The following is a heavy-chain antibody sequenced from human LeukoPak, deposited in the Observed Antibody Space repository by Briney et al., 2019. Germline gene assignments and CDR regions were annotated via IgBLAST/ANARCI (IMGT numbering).Heavy chain of an antibody. CDR1: GFTFSSYG. CDR3: ARDRPPYNSGPDAFDI. D-gene: IGHD6-19*01. V-gene: IGHV3-33*01. Sequence: GGSLRLSCAASGFTFSSYGMHWVRQAPGKGLEWVAVIWYDGSNEYYADSVKGRFTISRDNSKNTLYLQMNSLRAEDTAVYYCARDRPPYNSGPDAFDIWGQGTMVTVSS. CDR2: IWYDGSNE. J-gene: IGHJ3*02.